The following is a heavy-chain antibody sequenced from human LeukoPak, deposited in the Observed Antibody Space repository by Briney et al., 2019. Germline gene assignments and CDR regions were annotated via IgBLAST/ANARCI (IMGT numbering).Heavy chain of an antibody. CDR1: GGTFSSYA. CDR2: IIPIFGTA. V-gene: IGHV1-69*05. Sequence: SVKVSCKASGGTFSSYAISWVGQAPGQGLEWMGGIIPIFGTANYAQKFQGRVTITTDESTSTAYMELSSLRSEDTAVYYCARAWALAARPGSWFDPWGQGTLVTVSS. CDR3: ARAWALAARPGSWFDP. J-gene: IGHJ5*02. D-gene: IGHD6-6*01.